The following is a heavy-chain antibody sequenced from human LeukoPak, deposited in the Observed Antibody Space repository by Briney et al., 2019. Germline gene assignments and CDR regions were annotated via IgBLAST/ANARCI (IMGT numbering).Heavy chain of an antibody. CDR3: VTGGLAPQSSGWYKGGWFDP. D-gene: IGHD6-19*01. CDR1: GFTFSSYA. Sequence: PGGSLRLSCAASGFTFSSYAMSWVRQAPGKGLEWVSAISDSGGSTYYADSVKGRFTISRDNSKNTLYLQMNSLRAEDTAVYYCVTGGLAPQSSGWYKGGWFDPWGQGTLVTVSS. J-gene: IGHJ5*02. CDR2: ISDSGGST. V-gene: IGHV3-23*01.